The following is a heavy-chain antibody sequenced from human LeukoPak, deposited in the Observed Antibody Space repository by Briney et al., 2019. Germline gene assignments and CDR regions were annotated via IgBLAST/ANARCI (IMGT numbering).Heavy chain of an antibody. Sequence: PGGSLRLSCEASGFIFNTYAMSWVRQAPGKGLEWVSTIRGSGESTHYADSVQGRFTISRDNSLYTVYLQMDSLRGDDTAVYYCAKDRISYTTSPGELSHWGQGTLVIVSS. D-gene: IGHD3-10*01. J-gene: IGHJ4*02. V-gene: IGHV3-23*01. CDR2: IRGSGEST. CDR1: GFIFNTYA. CDR3: AKDRISYTTSPGELSH.